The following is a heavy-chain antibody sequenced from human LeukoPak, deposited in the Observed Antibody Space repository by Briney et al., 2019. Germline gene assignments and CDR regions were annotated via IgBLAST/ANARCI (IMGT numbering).Heavy chain of an antibody. Sequence: ASVKVSCKASGYTFTGYYMHWVRQAPGQGLEWMGWINPNSGGTNYAQKFQGRVTMTRDTSISTAYMELSRLRSDGTAVYYCARGRANGSGSYGDYWGQGTLVTVSS. D-gene: IGHD3-10*01. CDR2: INPNSGGT. CDR3: ARGRANGSGSYGDY. J-gene: IGHJ4*02. CDR1: GYTFTGYY. V-gene: IGHV1-2*02.